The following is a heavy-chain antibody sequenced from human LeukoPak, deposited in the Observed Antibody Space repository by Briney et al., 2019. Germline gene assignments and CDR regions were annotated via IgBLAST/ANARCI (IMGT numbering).Heavy chain of an antibody. D-gene: IGHD3-10*01. Sequence: ASVKVSCKAPGYTFTSYDINGVRQAPGQGREWMGWMNPNSGNTGYAQKFQGRVTMTRNTSISTAYMELSSLRSEDTAVYYCAKTRGSGPFDYWGQGTLVTVSS. V-gene: IGHV1-8*01. J-gene: IGHJ4*02. CDR1: GYTFTSYD. CDR2: MNPNSGNT. CDR3: AKTRGSGPFDY.